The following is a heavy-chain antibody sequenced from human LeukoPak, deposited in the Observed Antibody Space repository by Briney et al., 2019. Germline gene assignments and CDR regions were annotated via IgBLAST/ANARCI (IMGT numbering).Heavy chain of an antibody. J-gene: IGHJ4*02. CDR3: AKSPTLANFDY. Sequence: SETLSLTCSVSGGSISSSHYYWGWIRQPPGKGLEWIGSIYYTGSTYYNPPLKSRVTISVDTSKNQFSLKLNSVTAADTAVYYCAKSPTLANFDYWGQGTLVTVSS. D-gene: IGHD2/OR15-2a*01. CDR2: IYYTGST. CDR1: GGSISSSHYY. V-gene: IGHV4-39*07.